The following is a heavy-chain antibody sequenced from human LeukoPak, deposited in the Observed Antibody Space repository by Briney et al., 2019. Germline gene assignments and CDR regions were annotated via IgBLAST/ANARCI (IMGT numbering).Heavy chain of an antibody. V-gene: IGHV4-39*07. CDR2: IYYSGST. CDR1: GGSISSSSYY. D-gene: IGHD1-7*01. J-gene: IGHJ4*02. Sequence: KPSETLSLTCTVSGGSISSSSYYWGWIRQPPGKGLEWIGSIYYSGSTYYNPSLKSRVTISVDTSKNQFSLQLNSVTPEDTAAYYCVRDTWEDWKYKGPLDYWGQGTLVTVPS. CDR3: VRDTWEDWKYKGPLDY.